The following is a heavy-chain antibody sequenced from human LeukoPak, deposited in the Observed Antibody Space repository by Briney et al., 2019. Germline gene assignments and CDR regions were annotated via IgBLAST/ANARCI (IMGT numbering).Heavy chain of an antibody. CDR1: GGTLSSYA. J-gene: IGHJ5*02. D-gene: IGHD3-22*01. Sequence: SVKVSCKTTGGTLSSYAISWVRQAPGQGLEWMGGIIPIFHTANYAQKFQGRVTITADESTSTAYMELSSLRSEDTAVYYCARVFINMDYDSSGYYWDQPNEIWFDPWGQGTLVTVSS. CDR2: IIPIFHTA. V-gene: IGHV1-69*01. CDR3: ARVFINMDYDSSGYYWDQPNEIWFDP.